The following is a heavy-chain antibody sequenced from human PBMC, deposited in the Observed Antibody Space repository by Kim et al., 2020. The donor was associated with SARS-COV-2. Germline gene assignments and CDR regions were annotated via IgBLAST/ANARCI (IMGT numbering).Heavy chain of an antibody. Sequence: SETLSLTCAVYGGSFSGYYWSWIRQPPGKGLEWIGEINHSGSTNYNPSLKSRVTISVDTSKNQFSLKLSSVTAADTAVYYCARAQPNSNYYGSGSALYFDYWGQGTLVTVSS. D-gene: IGHD3-10*01. CDR1: GGSFSGYY. V-gene: IGHV4-34*01. CDR3: ARAQPNSNYYGSGSALYFDY. CDR2: INHSGST. J-gene: IGHJ4*02.